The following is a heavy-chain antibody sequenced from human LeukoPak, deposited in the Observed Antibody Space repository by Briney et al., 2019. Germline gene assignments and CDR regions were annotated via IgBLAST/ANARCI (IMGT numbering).Heavy chain of an antibody. CDR1: GFTLSNYG. D-gene: IGHD3-22*01. J-gene: IGHJ4*02. CDR3: ARGYYDSSGYFQHGR. V-gene: IGHV3-33*01. Sequence: GGSLRLSCAASGFTLSNYGMHWVRQAPGKGLEWVAVIWYDGSDKYYADSVKGRFTISRDNAKNSLYLQMNSLRAEDTAVYYCARGYYDSSGYFQHGRWGQGTLVTVSS. CDR2: IWYDGSDK.